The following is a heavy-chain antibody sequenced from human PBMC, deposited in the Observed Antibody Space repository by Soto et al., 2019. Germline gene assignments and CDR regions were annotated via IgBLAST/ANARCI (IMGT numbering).Heavy chain of an antibody. Sequence: SETLSLTCTVSGGSIRYYFWTWSRQPPGKGLEWIGYIYYSGRTNYNPSLKSRVSISVDTSKNHFSLQLRSVTAADTAVYYCARVGGDDFGDSGGFDYWGQGTLVTVSS. CDR3: ARVGGDDFGDSGGFDY. D-gene: IGHD4-17*01. CDR1: GGSIRYYF. CDR2: IYYSGRT. J-gene: IGHJ4*02. V-gene: IGHV4-59*01.